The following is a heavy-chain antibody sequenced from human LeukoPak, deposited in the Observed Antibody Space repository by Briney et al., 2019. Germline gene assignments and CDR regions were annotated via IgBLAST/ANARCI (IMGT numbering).Heavy chain of an antibody. CDR2: IYHSGST. V-gene: IGHV4-39*07. CDR3: ARSPDYDFWSGYFYFDY. Sequence: SETLSLTCTVSGGSISSGSYYWSWIRQPPGKGLEWIGSIYHSGSTYYNPSLKSRVTISVDTSKNQFSLKLSSVTAADTAVYYCARSPDYDFWSGYFYFDYWGQGTLVTVSS. CDR1: GGSISSGSYY. J-gene: IGHJ4*02. D-gene: IGHD3-3*01.